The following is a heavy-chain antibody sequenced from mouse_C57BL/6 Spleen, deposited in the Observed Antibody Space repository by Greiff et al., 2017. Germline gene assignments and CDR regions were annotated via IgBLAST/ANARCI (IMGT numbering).Heavy chain of an antibody. CDR3: ADYGSRAY. CDR1: GYAFSSSW. J-gene: IGHJ3*01. V-gene: IGHV1-82*01. Sequence: VQRVESGPELVKPGASVKISCKASGYAFSSSWMNWVKQRPGKGLEWIGRIYPGDGDTNYNGKFKGKATLTADKSSSTAYMRLSSLTSEDSAVYFCADYGSRAYWGQGTLVTVSA. D-gene: IGHD1-1*01. CDR2: IYPGDGDT.